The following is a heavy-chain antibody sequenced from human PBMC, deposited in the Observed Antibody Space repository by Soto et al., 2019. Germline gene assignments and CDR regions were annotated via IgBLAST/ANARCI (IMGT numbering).Heavy chain of an antibody. V-gene: IGHV3-33*01. D-gene: IGHD5-18*01. J-gene: IGHJ4*02. CDR3: ARAPPRSAMDYYFDY. Sequence: QVQLAESGGGVVQPGRSLRLSCAASGFTISSYGMHWVRQAPGKGLEWVAVIWYDGSNKYYADSVKGRFTISRDNSKNTLYLQMNSLRAEDTAVYYCARAPPRSAMDYYFDYWGQGTLVTVSS. CDR1: GFTISSYG. CDR2: IWYDGSNK.